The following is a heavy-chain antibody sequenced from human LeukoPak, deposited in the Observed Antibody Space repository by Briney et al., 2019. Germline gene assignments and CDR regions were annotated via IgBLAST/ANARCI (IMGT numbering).Heavy chain of an antibody. CDR3: AKEMAQLGRAGAFDI. CDR2: IKQDGSEK. D-gene: IGHD6-13*01. V-gene: IGHV3-7*04. Sequence: PGGSLRLSCAASGFTFSSYWMSWVRQAPGKGLEWVANIKQDGSEKYYVDSVKGRFTISRDNAKNSLYLQMNSLRAEDTAVYYCAKEMAQLGRAGAFDIWGQGTMVTVSS. J-gene: IGHJ3*02. CDR1: GFTFSSYW.